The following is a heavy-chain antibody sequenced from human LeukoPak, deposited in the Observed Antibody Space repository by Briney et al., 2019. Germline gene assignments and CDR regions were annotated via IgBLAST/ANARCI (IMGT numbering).Heavy chain of an antibody. J-gene: IGHJ4*02. CDR2: IYSSGSI. Sequence: SETLSLTCTVSGGSINSGGYYWTWIRQHPGRGLEWIGYIYSSGSIYYNPSLESRLTISLDTSKNQFSLRLSSVTAADTAVYYCTRVAGDSHSSGHMVIDYWGQGTLVSVSS. V-gene: IGHV4-31*03. D-gene: IGHD6-19*01. CDR3: TRVAGDSHSSGHMVIDY. CDR1: GGSINSGGYY.